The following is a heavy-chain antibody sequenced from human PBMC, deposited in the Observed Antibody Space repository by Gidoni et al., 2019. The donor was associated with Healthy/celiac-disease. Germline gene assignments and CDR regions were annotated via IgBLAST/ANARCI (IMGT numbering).Heavy chain of an antibody. CDR2: IYHSGST. J-gene: IGHJ5*02. V-gene: IGHV4-30-2*01. D-gene: IGHD2-2*01. CDR3: ARSQREYQLPGGGWFDP. Sequence: QLQLQESGSGLVKPSQTLSLTCAVSGGSISSGGYSWSWIRQPPGKGLEWIGYIYHSGSTYYNPSLKSRVTISVDRSKNQFSLKLSSVTAADTAVYYCARSQREYQLPGGGWFDPWGQGTLVTVSS. CDR1: GGSISSGGYS.